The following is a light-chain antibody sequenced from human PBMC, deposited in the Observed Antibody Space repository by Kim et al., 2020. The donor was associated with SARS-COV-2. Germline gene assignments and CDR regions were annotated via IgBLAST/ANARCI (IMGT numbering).Light chain of an antibody. CDR3: QAWDSSTVV. CDR2: QDT. V-gene: IGLV3-1*01. Sequence: SVSPGQTASITCSGDKLGYKYVCWYQQKPGQSPVLVIYQDTKRPSGIPERFSGSNSGNTATLTISGTQFMDEADYYCQAWDSSTVVFGGGTQLTVL. CDR1: KLGYKY. J-gene: IGLJ2*01.